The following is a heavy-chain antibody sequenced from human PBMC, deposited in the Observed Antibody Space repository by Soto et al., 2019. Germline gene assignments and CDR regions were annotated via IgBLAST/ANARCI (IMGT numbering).Heavy chain of an antibody. D-gene: IGHD2-2*01. V-gene: IGHV4-31*03. CDR2: IYYSGST. Sequence: PSETLSLTCTVSGGSISSGGYYWSWIRQPPGKGLEWIGYIYYSGSTYYNPSLKSRVTISVDTSKNQFSLKLSSVTAADTAVYYCARVSGVAVVPAASRFDPWGQGTLVTVSS. CDR1: GGSISSGGYY. CDR3: ARVSGVAVVPAASRFDP. J-gene: IGHJ5*02.